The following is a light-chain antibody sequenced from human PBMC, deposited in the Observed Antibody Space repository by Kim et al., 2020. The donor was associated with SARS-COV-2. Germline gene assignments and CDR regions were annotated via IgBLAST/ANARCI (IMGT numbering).Light chain of an antibody. Sequence: GQTVRITCQGDSLRSYYASWYQQKPGHAPVLVIYGKNNRPSGIPDRFSGSSSGNTASLTITGAQAEDEADYYYNSRDSIGNHSHWVFGGGTQLTVL. CDR1: SLRSYY. J-gene: IGLJ3*02. CDR2: GKN. CDR3: NSRDSIGNHSHWV. V-gene: IGLV3-19*01.